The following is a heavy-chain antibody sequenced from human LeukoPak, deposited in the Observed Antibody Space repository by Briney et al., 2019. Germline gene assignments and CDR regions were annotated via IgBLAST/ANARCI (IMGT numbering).Heavy chain of an antibody. CDR1: GGSISSTSHY. D-gene: IGHD6-13*01. V-gene: IGHV4-39*01. CDR2: IYYSGST. CDR3: ARLVGGSSWFGP. Sequence: SETLSLTCNVSGGSISSTSHYWGWIRQPPGKGLEWIGSIYYSGSTHNNPSLKSRVTISVDTSKNQFSLKMSSVTAADTAVYYCARLVGGSSWFGPWGQGTLVTVSS. J-gene: IGHJ5*02.